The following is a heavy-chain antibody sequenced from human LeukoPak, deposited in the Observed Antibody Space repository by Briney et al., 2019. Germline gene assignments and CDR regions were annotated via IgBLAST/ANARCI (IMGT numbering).Heavy chain of an antibody. D-gene: IGHD5-12*01. CDR3: ASSSAGEGYNYHDAFDI. CDR1: GYTFTGYY. J-gene: IGHJ3*02. V-gene: IGHV1-2*06. Sequence: GASVKVSCKASGYTFTGYYMHWVRQAPGQGLEWIGRINPNSGGTNYAQKFQGRVTMTRDTSISTAYMELSRLRSDDTAVYYCASSSAGEGYNYHDAFDIWGQGTMVTVSS. CDR2: INPNSGGT.